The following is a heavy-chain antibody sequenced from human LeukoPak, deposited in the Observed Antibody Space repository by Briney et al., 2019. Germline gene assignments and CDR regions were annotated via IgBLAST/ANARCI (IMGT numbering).Heavy chain of an antibody. CDR3: ARAPKRDPRGVLSREWFDP. J-gene: IGHJ5*02. CDR2: ISAYNGNT. CDR1: GYTFTSYG. Sequence: ASVKVSCKASGYTFTSYGISWVRQAPGQGLEWMGWISAYNGNTNYAQKLQGRVTMTTDTSTSTAYMELRSLRSDDTAVYYCARAPKRDPRGVLSREWFDPWGQGTLVTVSS. D-gene: IGHD3-10*01. V-gene: IGHV1-18*01.